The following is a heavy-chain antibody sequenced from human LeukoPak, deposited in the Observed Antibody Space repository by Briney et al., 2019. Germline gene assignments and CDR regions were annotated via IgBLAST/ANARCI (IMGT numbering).Heavy chain of an antibody. CDR3: ARDQGDYVGSYYFDY. V-gene: IGHV4-4*02. Sequence: PSETLSLTCAVSGGSVSHSNWWSWVRQPPGKGLEWIGEIYHSGSTNYNPSLKSRVTISVDKSKNQFSLKLSSVTAADTAVYYCARDQGDYVGSYYFDYWGQGTLVTVSS. CDR1: GGSVSHSNW. D-gene: IGHD4-17*01. CDR2: IYHSGST. J-gene: IGHJ4*02.